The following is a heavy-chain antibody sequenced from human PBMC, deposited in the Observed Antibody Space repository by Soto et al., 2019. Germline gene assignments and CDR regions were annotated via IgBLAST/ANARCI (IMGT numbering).Heavy chain of an antibody. CDR1: GFTFSSYG. CDR2: ISYDGNNK. D-gene: IGHD4-17*01. Sequence: ESGGGVVQPGRSLRLSCAASGFTFSSYGMHWVRQAPGKGLEWVAVISYDGNNKYYADSVKGRFTISRDNFKNTPYLQMDSLRAEDTAMYYCAKDHLETTVTTPSYWGQGTLVTVSS. J-gene: IGHJ4*02. CDR3: AKDHLETTVTTPSY. V-gene: IGHV3-30*18.